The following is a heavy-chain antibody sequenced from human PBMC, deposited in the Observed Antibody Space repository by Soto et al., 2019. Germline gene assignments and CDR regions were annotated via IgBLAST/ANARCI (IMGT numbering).Heavy chain of an antibody. J-gene: IGHJ6*02. CDR3: ARGTKVGDYYYYSGMDV. D-gene: IGHD1-26*01. CDR1: GYIFTSYW. CDR2: RDPSYSYT. V-gene: IGHV5-10-1*01. Sequence: PGEALKISCKCSGYIFTSYWIILVRQMPGKGLEGRGERDPSYSYTNYIPSFQRHVTISADKPISTAYLQWSSMKASDTDMYYCARGTKVGDYYYYSGMDVWGQGTTVTVSS.